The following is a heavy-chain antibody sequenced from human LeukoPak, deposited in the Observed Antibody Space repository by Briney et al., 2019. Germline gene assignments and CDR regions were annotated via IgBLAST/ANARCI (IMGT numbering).Heavy chain of an antibody. D-gene: IGHD5-24*01. CDR3: ARVRDGNTVDFDY. V-gene: IGHV1-2*02. Sequence: ASVKVSCKASGYTFTGYYIHWVRQAPGQGPEWMGYINPNTGGTKYAQKFQDRVTMTRDTSISTAYMKLSRLRSDDTAVYYCARVRDGNTVDFDYWGQGTLVTVSS. CDR1: GYTFTGYY. J-gene: IGHJ4*02. CDR2: INPNTGGT.